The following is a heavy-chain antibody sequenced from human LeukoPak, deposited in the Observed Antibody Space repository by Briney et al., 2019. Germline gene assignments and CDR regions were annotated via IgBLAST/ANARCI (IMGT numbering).Heavy chain of an antibody. CDR1: GGSISSSNYY. CDR3: ARSYCSSTSCYAVGAFDI. Sequence: SETLSLTCTVSGGSISSSNYYWGWIRQPPGKGLEWIGSIYYSGSTYYNPSLNSRVTISVDTSKKQFSLRLSSVTAADTAVYYCARSYCSSTSCYAVGAFDIWGQGTLVTVSS. D-gene: IGHD2-2*01. J-gene: IGHJ3*02. V-gene: IGHV4-39*01. CDR2: IYYSGST.